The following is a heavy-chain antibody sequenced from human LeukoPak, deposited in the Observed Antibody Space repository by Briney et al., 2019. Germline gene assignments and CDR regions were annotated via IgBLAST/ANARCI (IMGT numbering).Heavy chain of an antibody. D-gene: IGHD3-9*01. J-gene: IGHJ4*02. CDR2: ISGYNGNT. CDR1: GYTFTSYG. CDR3: ARAVEGLRYFDWPEKDY. Sequence: GASVKVSCKASGYTFTSYGISWVRQAPGQGLEWMGWISGYNGNTNYEQRLQGRVTMTTDTSTSTAYMELRSLRSDDTAVYYCARAVEGLRYFDWPEKDYWGQGTLVTVSS. V-gene: IGHV1-18*01.